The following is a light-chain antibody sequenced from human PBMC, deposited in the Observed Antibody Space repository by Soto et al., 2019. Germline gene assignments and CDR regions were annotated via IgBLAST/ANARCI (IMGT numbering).Light chain of an antibody. CDR3: PQYYSPPRYT. CDR2: WAS. CDR1: QNVLYSSNNRNL. J-gene: IGKJ2*01. V-gene: IGKV4-1*01. Sequence: DIVVTQSPEYLAVSLGERATINCKSSQNVLYSSNNRNLIAWYQQKPGQPPKLLIYWASTRESAVPDRCSGSGSGRDFTLTISSLQAEDVAVSYCPQYYSPPRYTFGQGTRLEIK.